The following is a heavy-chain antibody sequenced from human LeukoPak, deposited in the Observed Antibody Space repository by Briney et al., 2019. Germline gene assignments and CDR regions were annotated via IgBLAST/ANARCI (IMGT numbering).Heavy chain of an antibody. V-gene: IGHV3-15*01. CDR2: IKSKTDGGTT. CDR3: TTDVGYQLLPFDY. Sequence: GGSLRLSCAASGFTFSNAWMSWVRQAPGKGLEWVGRIKSKTDGGTTDYAAPVKGRFTISRDDSKNTLYLQMNSLKTEDTAVYYCTTDVGYQLLPFDYWGQGTLVTVSS. CDR1: GFTFSNAW. D-gene: IGHD2-2*01. J-gene: IGHJ4*02.